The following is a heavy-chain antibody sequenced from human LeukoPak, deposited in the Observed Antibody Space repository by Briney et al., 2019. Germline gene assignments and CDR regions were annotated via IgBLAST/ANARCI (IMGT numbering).Heavy chain of an antibody. D-gene: IGHD3-3*01. Sequence: ASVKVSCKASGYTFTGYYMHWVRQAPGQGLEWMGWINPNSGGTNYAQKFQGRVTMTRDTSISTAYMELSRLRSDDTAVYYCAREGGTIFGEAFDIWGQGTMVTVSS. J-gene: IGHJ3*02. CDR2: INPNSGGT. V-gene: IGHV1-2*02. CDR1: GYTFTGYY. CDR3: AREGGTIFGEAFDI.